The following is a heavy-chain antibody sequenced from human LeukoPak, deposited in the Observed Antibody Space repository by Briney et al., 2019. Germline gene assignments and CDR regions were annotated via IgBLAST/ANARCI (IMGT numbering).Heavy chain of an antibody. J-gene: IGHJ4*02. CDR3: ARHGDGYRY. V-gene: IGHV5-51*01. CDR2: IYPGDSNT. CDR1: GYSFTNYW. Sequence: GESLKISCKGSGYSFTNYWVAWVRQMPGKGLEWVGIIYPGDSNTRYSPSFQGQVIISADKSISTAYLQWSSLKASDTAMYYCARHGDGYRYWGQGTLVTVSS. D-gene: IGHD5-24*01.